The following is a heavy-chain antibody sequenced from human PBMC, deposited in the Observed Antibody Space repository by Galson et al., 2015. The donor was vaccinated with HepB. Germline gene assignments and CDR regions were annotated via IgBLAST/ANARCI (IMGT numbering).Heavy chain of an antibody. CDR1: GFTFENYA. Sequence: SLRLSCAASGFTFENYAMHWVRQSPGKGLEWVSGISWNSGSTGYADSVKGRFITSRDNAKNSLFLQMNSLRVDDTALYYCAKDLGSGDDFWSSPPGNWGRGTLVTVSS. CDR3: AKDLGSGDDFWSSPPGN. J-gene: IGHJ4*02. CDR2: ISWNSGST. D-gene: IGHD3-3*01. V-gene: IGHV3-9*01.